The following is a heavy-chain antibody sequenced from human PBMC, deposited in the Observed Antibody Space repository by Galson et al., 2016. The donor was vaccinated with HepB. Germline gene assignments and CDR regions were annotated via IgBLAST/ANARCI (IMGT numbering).Heavy chain of an antibody. J-gene: IGHJ4*02. D-gene: IGHD6-19*01. CDR3: AKHRVSGWSYYFDY. Sequence: SLRLSCAASGFRFSTFDMAWVRRAPGKGLEWVSGISGSGARADYPDSVKGRFTISRDNSRNTLYLQINRLRDDDTAVYYCAKHRVSGWSYYFDYWGQGTLVIVSS. CDR2: ISGSGARA. CDR1: GFRFSTFD. V-gene: IGHV3-23*01.